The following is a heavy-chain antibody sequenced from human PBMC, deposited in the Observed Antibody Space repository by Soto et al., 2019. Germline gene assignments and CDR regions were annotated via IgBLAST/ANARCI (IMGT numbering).Heavy chain of an antibody. CDR2: IYYSGST. V-gene: IGHV4-31*03. CDR1: GGSISSGGYY. D-gene: IGHD6-13*01. Sequence: QVQLQESGPGLVKPSQTLSLTCTVSGGSISSGGYYWSWIRQHPGKGLEWIGYIYYSGSTYYNPSLKSRVTISVDTSKNQFSLKLSSVTAADTAVYYCARGYSSSWYGGDYFDYWGQGTLVTVSS. CDR3: ARGYSSSWYGGDYFDY. J-gene: IGHJ4*02.